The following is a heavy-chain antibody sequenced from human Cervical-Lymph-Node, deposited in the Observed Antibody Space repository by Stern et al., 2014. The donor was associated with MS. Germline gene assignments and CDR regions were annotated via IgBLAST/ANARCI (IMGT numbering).Heavy chain of an antibody. CDR3: VREGANAVDP. J-gene: IGHJ5*02. CDR2: VSPRGPSP. D-gene: IGHD3-16*01. CDR1: GYTFPSYH. V-gene: IGHV1-46*01. Sequence: VQLVESGAEVKKPGASVKISCKASGYTFPSYHIHWVRQAPGQGLAWLGLVSPRGPSPNSAQTFKGRVTRTTDTSTNTFYMELSSLRSEDTAVYYCVREGANAVDPWGQGTLVSVSS.